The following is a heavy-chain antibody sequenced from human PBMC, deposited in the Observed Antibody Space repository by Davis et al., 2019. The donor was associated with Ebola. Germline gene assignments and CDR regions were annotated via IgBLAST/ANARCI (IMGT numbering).Heavy chain of an antibody. J-gene: IGHJ5*02. Sequence: MPSETLSLTCTVSGGSISSYYWSWIRQPPGKGLEWIGYIYYSGSTNYNPSLKSRVTISVDTSKNQFSLKLSSVTAADTAVYYCARPVLGYCSGGSCRPRGWFDPWGQGTLVTVSS. V-gene: IGHV4-59*08. CDR2: IYYSGST. CDR3: ARPVLGYCSGGSCRPRGWFDP. CDR1: GGSISSYY. D-gene: IGHD2-15*01.